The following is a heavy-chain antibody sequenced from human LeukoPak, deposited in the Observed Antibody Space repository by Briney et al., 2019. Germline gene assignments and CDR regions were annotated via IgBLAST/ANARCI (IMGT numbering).Heavy chain of an antibody. D-gene: IGHD3-10*01. CDR2: ISSSGSTI. Sequence: GGSLRLSCAASGFTFSDYYMSWIRQAPGKGLEWVSYISSSGSTIYYADSVKGRFTISRDNAKNSLYLQMNSLRAEDTAVYYCARSMVRGVKYYYYYYYMDVWGKGTTVTVSS. CDR1: GFTFSDYY. J-gene: IGHJ6*03. V-gene: IGHV3-11*04. CDR3: ARSMVRGVKYYYYYYYMDV.